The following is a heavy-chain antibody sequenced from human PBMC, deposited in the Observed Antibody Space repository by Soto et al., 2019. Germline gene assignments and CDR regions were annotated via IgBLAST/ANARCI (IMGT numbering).Heavy chain of an antibody. D-gene: IGHD3-10*01. CDR3: ARDNLLWFGEYYYGMDV. V-gene: IGHV1-2*02. Sequence: GASVKVSCKASGYTFTGYYMHWVLQAPGQGLEWMGWINPNSGGTNYAQKFQGRVTMTRDTSISTAYMELSRLRSDDTAVYYCARDNLLWFGEYYYGMDVWGQGTPVTVSS. CDR2: INPNSGGT. J-gene: IGHJ6*02. CDR1: GYTFTGYY.